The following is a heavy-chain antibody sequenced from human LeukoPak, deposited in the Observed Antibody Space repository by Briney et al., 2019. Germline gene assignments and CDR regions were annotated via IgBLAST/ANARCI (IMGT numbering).Heavy chain of an antibody. D-gene: IGHD2-2*01. V-gene: IGHV1-69*06. J-gene: IGHJ6*02. CDR3: ARGGVVVPAARAYGMDV. Sequence: SVKVSCKASGGTFSSYAISWVRQAPGQGLEWMGGIIPIFGTANCAQKFQGRVTITADKSTSTAYMELSSLRSEDTAVYYCARGGVVVPAARAYGMDVWGQGTTVTVSS. CDR2: IIPIFGTA. CDR1: GGTFSSYA.